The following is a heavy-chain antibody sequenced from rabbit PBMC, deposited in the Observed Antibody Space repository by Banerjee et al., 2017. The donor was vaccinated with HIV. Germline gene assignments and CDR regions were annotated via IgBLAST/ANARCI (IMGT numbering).Heavy chain of an antibody. CDR3: ARDLAGVIGWNFGL. CDR2: IDSSSIT. D-gene: IGHD4-1*01. V-gene: IGHV1S45*01. J-gene: IGHJ4*01. CDR1: GFSFSSSYY. Sequence: QEQLMESGGDLVQPEGSLTLTCTASGFSFSSSYYMCWVRQAPGKGLEWIGCIDSSSITWYASWVNGRFTISKTSSTTVTLQMTSLTAADTATYFCARDLAGVIGWNFGLWGPGTLVTVS.